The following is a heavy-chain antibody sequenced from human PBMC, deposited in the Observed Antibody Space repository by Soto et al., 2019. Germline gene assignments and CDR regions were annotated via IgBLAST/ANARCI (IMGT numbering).Heavy chain of an antibody. Sequence: SETLSLTCTVSGGSMSSGDYYWSWIRQPPGKGLEWIGYIYYSGSTYYNPSLKSRVTISVDTPKNQFSLKLSSVTAADTAVYYCARDFVAAAGTGWFDPWGQGTLVTVSS. V-gene: IGHV4-30-4*01. D-gene: IGHD6-13*01. CDR3: ARDFVAAAGTGWFDP. CDR1: GGSMSSGDYY. J-gene: IGHJ5*02. CDR2: IYYSGST.